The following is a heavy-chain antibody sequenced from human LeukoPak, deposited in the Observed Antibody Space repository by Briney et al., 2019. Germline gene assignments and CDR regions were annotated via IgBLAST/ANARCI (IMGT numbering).Heavy chain of an antibody. J-gene: IGHJ5*02. Sequence: GGSLRLSCAASEFTFDSYVMSWVRQAPGKGLEWVSVISASGSTYYSDSVKGRFTISRDNSKNTLYLQMNSLRAEDTAVYYCAKDPSFGGSAWGQGTLVTVSS. D-gene: IGHD2-15*01. CDR2: ISASGST. V-gene: IGHV3-23*01. CDR3: AKDPSFGGSA. CDR1: EFTFDSYV.